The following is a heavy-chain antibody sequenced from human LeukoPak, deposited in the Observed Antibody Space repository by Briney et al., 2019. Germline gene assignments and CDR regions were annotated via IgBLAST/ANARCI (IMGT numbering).Heavy chain of an antibody. D-gene: IGHD6-13*01. CDR3: ARDLAAGGTYPHY. CDR1: GFTASSNY. Sequence: GGSLRLSCAASGFTASSNYMGWVRQAPGKGPEWVSVIYSDGSTYYADSVKGRFTISRDTSKNTLYLQMNSLRTEDTAVYYCARDLAAGGTYPHYWGQGTLVSVSS. V-gene: IGHV3-53*01. J-gene: IGHJ4*02. CDR2: IYSDGST.